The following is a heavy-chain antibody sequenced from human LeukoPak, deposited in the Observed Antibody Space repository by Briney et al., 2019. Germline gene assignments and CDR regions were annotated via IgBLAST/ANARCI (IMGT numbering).Heavy chain of an antibody. V-gene: IGHV3-23*01. CDR1: GFTFSSSA. CDR3: AKADSEVAAGTYYFDY. D-gene: IGHD6-13*01. Sequence: GGSLRLSCAASGFTFSSSAMNWVRQAPEKGLEWVSGISGSGAFTYYADSVKGRFTISRDNSKSTLYLQINSLRAEDTAVYFCAKADSEVAAGTYYFDYWGQGTLATVSS. J-gene: IGHJ4*02. CDR2: ISGSGAFT.